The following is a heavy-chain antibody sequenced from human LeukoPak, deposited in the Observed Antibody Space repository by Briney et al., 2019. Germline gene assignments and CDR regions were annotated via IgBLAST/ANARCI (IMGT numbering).Heavy chain of an antibody. Sequence: SVKVSFKASGGTFSSYAISWVRQAPGQGLEWMGGIIPIFGTANCAQKFQGRVTITADKSTSTAYMELSSLRSEDTAVYYCARDAGYCSGGSCYNLEDYWGQGTLVTVSS. J-gene: IGHJ4*02. CDR3: ARDAGYCSGGSCYNLEDY. V-gene: IGHV1-69*06. CDR2: IIPIFGTA. D-gene: IGHD2-15*01. CDR1: GGTFSSYA.